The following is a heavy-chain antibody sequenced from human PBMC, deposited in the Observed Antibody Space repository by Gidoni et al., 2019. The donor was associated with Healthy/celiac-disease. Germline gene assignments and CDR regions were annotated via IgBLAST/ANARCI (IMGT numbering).Heavy chain of an antibody. D-gene: IGHD3-10*01. CDR1: GFTFSNAW. CDR2: IKSKTDGGTT. Sequence: EVQLVESGGGLVKPGGSLRLSCAASGFTFSNAWMNWVRQAPGKGLEWVGRIKSKTDGGTTDYAAPVKGRFTISRDDSKNTLYLQMNSLKTEDTAVYYCTTDRPLWFGELFVDYWGQGTLVTVSS. V-gene: IGHV3-15*07. CDR3: TTDRPLWFGELFVDY. J-gene: IGHJ4*02.